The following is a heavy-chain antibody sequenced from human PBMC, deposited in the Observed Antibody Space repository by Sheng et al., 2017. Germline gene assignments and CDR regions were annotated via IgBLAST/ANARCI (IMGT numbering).Heavy chain of an antibody. CDR3: ARSPPYYYEKFLFDY. V-gene: IGHV3-9*01. D-gene: IGHD3-22*01. Sequence: EVHLVESGGGLVQPGTSLRLSCAASGFNFHDYAMHWVRQPPGKGLEWVSGISWSSGTINYADPVKGRFTISRDNAKNSLYLQMNSLRPEDTALYYCARSPPYYYEKFLFDYWGQGTLVTVSS. J-gene: IGHJ4*02. CDR2: ISWSSGTI. CDR1: GFNFHDYA.